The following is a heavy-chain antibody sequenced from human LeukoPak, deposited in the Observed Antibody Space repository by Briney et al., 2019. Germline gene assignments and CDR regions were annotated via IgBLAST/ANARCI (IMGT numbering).Heavy chain of an antibody. Sequence: GGSLQISCQGSGYSFTSYWIGWVRQMPGKGLEWMGIIYPGDSDTRYSPSFRGQVTISADKSISTAYLQWSSLKASDTAMYYCARGTSDPRTRPLDYWGQGTLVTVSS. J-gene: IGHJ4*02. CDR1: GYSFTSYW. CDR3: ARGTSDPRTRPLDY. D-gene: IGHD2-2*01. V-gene: IGHV5-51*01. CDR2: IYPGDSDT.